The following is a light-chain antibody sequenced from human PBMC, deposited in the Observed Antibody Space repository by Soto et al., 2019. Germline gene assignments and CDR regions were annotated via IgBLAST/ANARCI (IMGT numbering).Light chain of an antibody. V-gene: IGKV3D-15*01. CDR3: QQYDDWLRLT. Sequence: EIVMTQSPATLSVSPGERATLSCRASQSVNIYLAWYQQKPGQAPRLLIFGASSRATGIPARFSGSGSGTEFNLSISRRQSEDVAVNFCQQYDDWLRLTFGGGNKVEIQ. CDR2: GAS. J-gene: IGKJ4*01. CDR1: QSVNIY.